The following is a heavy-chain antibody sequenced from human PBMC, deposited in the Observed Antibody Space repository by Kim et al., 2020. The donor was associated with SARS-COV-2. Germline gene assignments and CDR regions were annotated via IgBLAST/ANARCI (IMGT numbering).Heavy chain of an antibody. D-gene: IGHD2-21*01. CDR3: ARQPHCGGDCYASYNWFDP. V-gene: IGHV5-51*01. CDR2: IYPGDSDT. CDR1: GYSFTSYW. Sequence: GESLKISCKGSGYSFTSYWIGWVRQMPGKGLEWMGIIYPGDSDTKYSPSFQGQVTISADKSINTAYLQWSSLKAPDTAMYYCARQPHCGGDCYASYNWFDPWGQGTLVTVSS. J-gene: IGHJ5*02.